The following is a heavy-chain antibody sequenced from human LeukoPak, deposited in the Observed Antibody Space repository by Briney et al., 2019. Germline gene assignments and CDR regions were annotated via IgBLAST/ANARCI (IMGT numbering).Heavy chain of an antibody. D-gene: IGHD5-18*01. CDR1: GYTFTGYY. J-gene: IGHJ6*02. V-gene: IGHV1-2*04. Sequence: ASVKVSCKASGYTFTGYYMHWVRQAPGQGLEWMGWINPNSGGTNYAQKFQGWVTMIRDTSISTAYMELSRLRSDDTAVYYCARGLQLWAHYYYGMDVWGQGTTVTVSS. CDR2: INPNSGGT. CDR3: ARGLQLWAHYYYGMDV.